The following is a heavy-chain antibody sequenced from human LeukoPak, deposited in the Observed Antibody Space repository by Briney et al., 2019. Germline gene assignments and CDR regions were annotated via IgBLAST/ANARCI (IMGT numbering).Heavy chain of an antibody. Sequence: GGSLRLSCAASGFTFSSYSMNWVRQAPGKGLEWVSSISSSSSYIYYVDSVKGRFTISRDNAKNSLYLQMNSLRAEDTAVYYCARGKFGELLLNYYYYYGMDVWGQGTTVTVSS. CDR1: GFTFSSYS. D-gene: IGHD3-10*01. CDR3: ARGKFGELLLNYYYYYGMDV. CDR2: ISSSSSYI. J-gene: IGHJ6*02. V-gene: IGHV3-21*01.